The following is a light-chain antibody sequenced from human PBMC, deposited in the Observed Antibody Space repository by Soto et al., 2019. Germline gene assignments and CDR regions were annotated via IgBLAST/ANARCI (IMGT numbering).Light chain of an antibody. CDR2: DVS. CDR3: SSYTSKSTPV. CDR1: SSDVGRYNF. Sequence: QPVLTQPASVSGSPGQSITISCTGTSSDVGRYNFVSWYQHHPGKAPKLMIYDVSDRPSGVSNRFSGSKSGNTASLTISGLQAEDEADYYCSSYTSKSTPVFGGGTKVTVL. J-gene: IGLJ2*01. V-gene: IGLV2-14*03.